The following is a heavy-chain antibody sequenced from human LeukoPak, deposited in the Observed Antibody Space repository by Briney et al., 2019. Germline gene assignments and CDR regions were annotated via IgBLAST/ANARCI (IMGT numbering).Heavy chain of an antibody. CDR1: GDSVSSNSAA. J-gene: IGHJ3*02. CDR2: TYYSSKWNN. Sequence: SQTLSLTCAISGDSVSSNSAAWNWIRQSPSGGLEWLGRTYYSSKWNNDYAVSVKSRITVNPDTSKNQFSMQLNSVTPEDTAVYYCARAFRGVMGFDAFDIWGQGTMVTVSS. D-gene: IGHD3-10*01. CDR3: ARAFRGVMGFDAFDI. V-gene: IGHV6-1*01.